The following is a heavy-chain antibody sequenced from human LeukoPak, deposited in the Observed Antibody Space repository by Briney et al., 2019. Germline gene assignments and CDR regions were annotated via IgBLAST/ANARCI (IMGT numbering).Heavy chain of an antibody. Sequence: ASVKVSCKASGYTFTSYAMNWVRQAPGQGLEWMGWINPNSGGTNYAQKFQGRVTMTRDTSISTAYMELSRLRSDDTAVYYCARSSSSWYFWFDPWGQGTLVTVSS. D-gene: IGHD6-13*01. CDR3: ARSSSSWYFWFDP. J-gene: IGHJ5*02. CDR1: GYTFTSYA. V-gene: IGHV1-2*02. CDR2: INPNSGGT.